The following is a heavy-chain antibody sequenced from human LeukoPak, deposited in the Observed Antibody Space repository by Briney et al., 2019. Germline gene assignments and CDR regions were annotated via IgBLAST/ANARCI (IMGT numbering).Heavy chain of an antibody. Sequence: GGSLRLSCAASGLTFSSYAMSWVRQAPGKGLEWVSAISGSGGSTYYADSVKGRFTISRDNSKNTLYLQMNSLRAEDTAVYYCAKVPRYSSSWYPFDYWGQGTLVTVSS. D-gene: IGHD6-13*01. CDR1: GLTFSSYA. J-gene: IGHJ4*02. CDR3: AKVPRYSSSWYPFDY. CDR2: ISGSGGST. V-gene: IGHV3-23*01.